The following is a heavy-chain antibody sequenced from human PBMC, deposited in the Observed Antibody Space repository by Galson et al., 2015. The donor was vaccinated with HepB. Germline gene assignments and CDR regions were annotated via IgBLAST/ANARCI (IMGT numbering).Heavy chain of an antibody. D-gene: IGHD5-12*01. CDR1: GFTFSSYA. V-gene: IGHV3-30*04. Sequence: SLRLSCAASGFTFSSYAMHWVRQAPGKGLEWVAVISYDGSNKYYADSVKGRFTISRDNSKNTLYLQMNSLRAEDTAVYYCATSYGGYNFDSWGQGTLVTVSS. CDR2: ISYDGSNK. J-gene: IGHJ4*02. CDR3: ATSYGGYNFDS.